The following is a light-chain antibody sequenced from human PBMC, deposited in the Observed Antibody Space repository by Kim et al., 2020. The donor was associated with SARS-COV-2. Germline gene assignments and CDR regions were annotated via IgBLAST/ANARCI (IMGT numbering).Light chain of an antibody. CDR3: QQPGELT. CDR1: QSVSSSY. CDR2: GAS. J-gene: IGKJ4*01. Sequence: SLSPGERATLSCRASQSVSSSYLAWYQQKPGQAPRLLIYGASSRATGIPDRFSGSGSGTDFTLTISRLEPEDFAVYYCQQPGELTFGGGTKVDIK. V-gene: IGKV3-20*01.